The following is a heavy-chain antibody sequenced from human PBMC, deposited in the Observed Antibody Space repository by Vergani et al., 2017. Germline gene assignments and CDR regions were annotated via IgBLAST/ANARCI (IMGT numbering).Heavy chain of an antibody. V-gene: IGHV4-34*09. CDR1: GGSFSGYY. CDR2: INHSGST. CDR3: ARVALAVAGTFDY. Sequence: QVQLQESGPGLVKPSQTLSLTCTVYGGSFSGYYWSWIRQPPGKGLEWIGEINHSGSTNYNPSLKSRVTISVDTSKNQCSLKLSSVTAADTAVYYCARVALAVAGTFDYWGQGTLVTVSS. D-gene: IGHD6-19*01. J-gene: IGHJ4*02.